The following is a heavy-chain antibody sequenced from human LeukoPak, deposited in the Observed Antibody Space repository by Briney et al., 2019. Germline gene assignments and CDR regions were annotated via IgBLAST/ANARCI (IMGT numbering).Heavy chain of an antibody. CDR2: INPNSGGT. CDR1: GYTFTGYY. D-gene: IGHD5-18*01. V-gene: IGHV1-2*02. Sequence: ASVKVSCKASGYTFTGYYMHWVRQAPGQGLEWMGWINPNSGGTNYAQKFQGRVTMTRGTSISTAYMELSRLRSDDTAVYYCAREDTAMVDFDYWGQGTLVTVSS. CDR3: AREDTAMVDFDY. J-gene: IGHJ4*02.